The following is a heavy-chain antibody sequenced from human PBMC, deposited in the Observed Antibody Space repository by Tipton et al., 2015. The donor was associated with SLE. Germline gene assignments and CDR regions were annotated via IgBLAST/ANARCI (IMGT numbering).Heavy chain of an antibody. J-gene: IGHJ1*01. Sequence: SLRLSCVASGFTFSSYAMSWVRQAPGKGLEWVSVIYSGGSTYYADSVKGRFTFSRDDSKNTLYLQMNSLRAEDTAVYYCAKDGAGTYFQHWGQGTLVTVSS. V-gene: IGHV3-23*03. D-gene: IGHD6-13*01. CDR2: IYSGGST. CDR1: GFTFSSYA. CDR3: AKDGAGTYFQH.